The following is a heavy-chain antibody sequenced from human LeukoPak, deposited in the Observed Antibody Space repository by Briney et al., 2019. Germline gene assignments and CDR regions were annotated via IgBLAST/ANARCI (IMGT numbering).Heavy chain of an antibody. D-gene: IGHD5-18*01. CDR1: GFTFRSYW. J-gene: IGHJ4*02. Sequence: GGSLRLSCAASGFTFRSYWMSWVRQAPGKGLERVANIKEDGSDKYYVDSVKGRFTISRDNAKNSLYLQMNSLRVEDTAVYYCARDDGIRTVDYWGQGALVTVSS. CDR2: IKEDGSDK. CDR3: ARDDGIRTVDY. V-gene: IGHV3-7*03.